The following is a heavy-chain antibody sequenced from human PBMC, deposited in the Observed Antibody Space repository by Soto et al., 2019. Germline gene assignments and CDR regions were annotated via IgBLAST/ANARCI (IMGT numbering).Heavy chain of an antibody. CDR2: INPSGGST. CDR1: GYTFTSYY. J-gene: IGHJ1*01. Sequence: SVKVSCKASGYTFTSYYMHWVRQAPGQGLEWMGIINPSGGSTSYAQKFQGRVTMTRDTSTSTVYMELSSLRSEDTAVYYCARGAVAAAGITAEYFQHWGQGTLVTVS. V-gene: IGHV1-46*03. D-gene: IGHD6-13*01. CDR3: ARGAVAAAGITAEYFQH.